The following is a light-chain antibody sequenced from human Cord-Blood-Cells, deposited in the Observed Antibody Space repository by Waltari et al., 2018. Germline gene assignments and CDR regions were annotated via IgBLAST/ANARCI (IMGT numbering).Light chain of an antibody. CDR1: QSISSY. J-gene: IGKJ1*01. V-gene: IGKV1-39*01. CDR3: QQSYSTPPWT. CDR2: AAS. Sequence: DIQITQSPSSLSASVGDRVTITCRARQSISSYLNWYQQKPGKAPKLLIYAASSLQSGVPSRFSCSGCGTDFTFTISSLQPEDFATYYCQQSYSTPPWTFGQGTKVEIK.